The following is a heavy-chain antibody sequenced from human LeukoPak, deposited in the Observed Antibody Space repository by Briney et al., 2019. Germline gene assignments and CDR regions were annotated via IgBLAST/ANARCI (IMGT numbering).Heavy chain of an antibody. D-gene: IGHD2-2*01. V-gene: IGHV4-34*01. CDR3: ARVIRYYSKKDY. CDR1: GGSISGYY. J-gene: IGHJ4*02. Sequence: PSEPLSLTCAVYGGSISGYYWSWLRQPPGKGLEWIGEINHSGSTNYNPSLKSQVTISVDTSKNPFSPKLSSVTAADTALYYCARVIRYYSKKDYWGQGTLVTVSS. CDR2: INHSGST.